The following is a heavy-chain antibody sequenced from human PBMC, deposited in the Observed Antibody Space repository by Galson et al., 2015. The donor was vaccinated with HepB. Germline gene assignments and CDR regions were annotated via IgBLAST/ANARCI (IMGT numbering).Heavy chain of an antibody. CDR1: GYTFTSYG. CDR3: TRTGAAPTNYPDY. D-gene: IGHD1-1*01. Sequence: SVKVSCKASGYTFTSYGISWVRHAPGQGLEWMGWISNGNTNYAQKVQGRVTMTTDTSTSTAYMELRSLRFDDTAVYYCTRTGAAPTNYPDYWGRGTPVTVST. J-gene: IGHJ4*02. V-gene: IGHV1-18*01. CDR2: ISNGNT.